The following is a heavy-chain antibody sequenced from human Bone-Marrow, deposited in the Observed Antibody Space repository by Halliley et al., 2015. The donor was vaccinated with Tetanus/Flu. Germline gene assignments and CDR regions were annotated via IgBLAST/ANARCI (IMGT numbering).Heavy chain of an antibody. J-gene: IGHJ4*02. V-gene: IGHV3-33*01. CDR2: LLYYGSTK. Sequence: VALLLYYGSTKYYADSVKGPFTISRDNSKNPLFLQMNSVRAEDTAFYYCARSPLKTVTAFADWGQGTLVTVSS. D-gene: IGHD4-4*01. CDR3: ARSPLKTVTAFAD.